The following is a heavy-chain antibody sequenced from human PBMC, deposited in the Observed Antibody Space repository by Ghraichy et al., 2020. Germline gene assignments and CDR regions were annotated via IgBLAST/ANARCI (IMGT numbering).Heavy chain of an antibody. Sequence: SETLSLTCAVYGGSFSGYYWSWIRQPPGKGLEWIGEINHSGSTNYNPSLKSRVTISVDTSKNQFSLKLSSVTAADTAVYYCARGRPYYDFWSGYFGPFDYWGQGTLVTVSS. CDR2: INHSGST. D-gene: IGHD3-3*01. V-gene: IGHV4-34*01. CDR1: GGSFSGYY. CDR3: ARGRPYYDFWSGYFGPFDY. J-gene: IGHJ4*02.